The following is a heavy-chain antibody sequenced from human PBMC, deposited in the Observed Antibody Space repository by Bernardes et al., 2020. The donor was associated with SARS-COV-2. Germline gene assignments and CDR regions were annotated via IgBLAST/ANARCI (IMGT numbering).Heavy chain of an antibody. CDR1: GFTFGGSW. CDR3: VRQYSNTWA. Sequence: GGSLRLSCAASGFTFGGSWMHWVRQPPGKGLVWVSRINTDGSSTNYADSVKGRFTISRDNAKNTLYLQMDSLRAEDTAVYYCVRQYSNTWAWGQGTTVTVSS. D-gene: IGHD6-13*01. V-gene: IGHV3-74*01. CDR2: INTDGSST. J-gene: IGHJ6*02.